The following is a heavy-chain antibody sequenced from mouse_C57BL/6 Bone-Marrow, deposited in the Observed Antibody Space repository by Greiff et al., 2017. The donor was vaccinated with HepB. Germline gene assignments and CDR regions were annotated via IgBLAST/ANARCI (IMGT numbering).Heavy chain of an antibody. CDR1: GYAFSSSW. CDR2: IYPGDGDT. V-gene: IGHV1-82*01. Sequence: QVQLQQSGPELVKPGASVKISCKASGYAFSSSWMNWVKQRPGKGLEWIGRIYPGDGDTNYNGKFKGKATLTADKSSSTAYMQLSSLTSEDSAVYFCAPFYYGSSYGYFDYWGQGTTLTVSS. J-gene: IGHJ2*01. CDR3: APFYYGSSYGYFDY. D-gene: IGHD1-1*01.